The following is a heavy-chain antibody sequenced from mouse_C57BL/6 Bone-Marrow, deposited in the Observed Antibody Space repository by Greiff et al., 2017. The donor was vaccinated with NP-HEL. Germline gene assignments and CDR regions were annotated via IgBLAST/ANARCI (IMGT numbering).Heavy chain of an antibody. D-gene: IGHD1-1*01. J-gene: IGHJ3*01. CDR3: GGRGYGSSYGGWFAY. V-gene: IGHV1-62-2*01. Sequence: VQLQQSGAELVKPGASVKLSCKASGYTFTEYTIHWVKQRSGQGLEWIGWFYPGSGSIKYNEKFKDKATLTADKSSSTGYMELSRLTSEDAAVYFCGGRGYGSSYGGWFAYWGKGTLVTVSA. CDR2: FYPGSGSI. CDR1: GYTFTEYT.